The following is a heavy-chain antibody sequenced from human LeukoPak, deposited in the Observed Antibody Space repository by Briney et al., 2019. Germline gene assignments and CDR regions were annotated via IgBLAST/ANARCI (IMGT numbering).Heavy chain of an antibody. Sequence: GASVKVSFTASGYTFTHYGISWVRQAPGQGPEWMGWITGNNGNTNYAQKFQGRVTMTTDPSTSTAYMELRSLKSDDTDVYYCASLKNYYDSSGYLVTDAFDIWGQGTMVTVSS. J-gene: IGHJ3*02. CDR1: GYTFTHYG. CDR2: ITGNNGNT. CDR3: ASLKNYYDSSGYLVTDAFDI. V-gene: IGHV1-18*01. D-gene: IGHD3-22*01.